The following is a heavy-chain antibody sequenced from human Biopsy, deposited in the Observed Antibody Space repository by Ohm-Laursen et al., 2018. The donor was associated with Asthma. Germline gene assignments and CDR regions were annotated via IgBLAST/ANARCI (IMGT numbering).Heavy chain of an antibody. CDR1: GGSMSSSSYY. Sequence: SDTLSLTCTASGGSMSSSSYYWGWIRQPPGKGLEWMGSISYTGSAYHNPSLKSRVTISVDTSKNHFSLKLSSLTAADTAVYYCARHWDWGSFFDYWGQGTPVTVSS. V-gene: IGHV4-39*01. CDR2: ISYTGSA. D-gene: IGHD7-27*01. J-gene: IGHJ4*02. CDR3: ARHWDWGSFFDY.